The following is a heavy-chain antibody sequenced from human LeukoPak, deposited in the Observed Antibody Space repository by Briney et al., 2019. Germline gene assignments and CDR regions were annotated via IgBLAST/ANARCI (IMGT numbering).Heavy chain of an antibody. D-gene: IGHD6-19*01. Sequence: PGGSLRLSCAVSGFTFSNYWMHWVRLAPGKGLVWVSRINRDGRSTTYADSVKGRFTISRDNAKNTLYLQMDSLGDEDTAVYYCARDRGVAGTDFWGQGTLVTVSS. CDR1: GFTFSNYW. V-gene: IGHV3-74*01. J-gene: IGHJ4*02. CDR3: ARDRGVAGTDF. CDR2: INRDGRST.